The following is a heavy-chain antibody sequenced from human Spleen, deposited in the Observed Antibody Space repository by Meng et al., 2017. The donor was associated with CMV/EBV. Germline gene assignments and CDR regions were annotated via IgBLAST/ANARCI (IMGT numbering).Heavy chain of an antibody. D-gene: IGHD6-13*01. V-gene: IGHV1-18*01. CDR2: ISAYNGNT. Sequence: QVQLVQSGPDVKKPGASVKVSCQASGYTFTLFGISWVRQAPGQGLQWMGWISAYNGNTNIAQNLQGRVTMTTDASTNTAYLELRSLRSDDTAVYYCARDQQLIPAEYFQHWGPGTLVTVSS. CDR3: ARDQQLIPAEYFQH. CDR1: GYTFTLFG. J-gene: IGHJ1*01.